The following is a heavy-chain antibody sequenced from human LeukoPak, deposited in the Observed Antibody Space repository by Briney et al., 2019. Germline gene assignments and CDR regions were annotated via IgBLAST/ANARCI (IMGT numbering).Heavy chain of an antibody. CDR3: ARGGRYCSSTSCYWSAVPNWFDP. D-gene: IGHD2-2*01. CDR2: INPNSGGT. Sequence: GASVKVSCKASGYTFTGYYMHWVRQAHGQGLEWMGWINPNSGGTNYAQKFQGRVTMTRDTSISTAYMELSRLRSDDTAVYYCARGGRYCSSTSCYWSAVPNWFDPWRQGTLVTVSS. V-gene: IGHV1-2*02. J-gene: IGHJ5*02. CDR1: GYTFTGYY.